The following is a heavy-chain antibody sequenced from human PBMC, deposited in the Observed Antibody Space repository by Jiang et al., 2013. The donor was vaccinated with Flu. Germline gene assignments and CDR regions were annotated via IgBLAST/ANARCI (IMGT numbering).Heavy chain of an antibody. CDR3: AGPSLNDYGGNGEQTGTGMDV. D-gene: IGHD4-23*01. CDR1: GYSFTSYW. V-gene: IGHV5-10-1*01. J-gene: IGHJ6*02. Sequence: GAEVKKPGESLRISCKGSGYSFTSYWISWVRQMPGKGLEWMGRIDPSDSYTNYSPSFQGHVTISADKSISTAYLQWSSLKASDTAMYYCAGPSLNDYGGNGEQTGTGMDVWGQGTTVTVSS. CDR2: IDPSDSYT.